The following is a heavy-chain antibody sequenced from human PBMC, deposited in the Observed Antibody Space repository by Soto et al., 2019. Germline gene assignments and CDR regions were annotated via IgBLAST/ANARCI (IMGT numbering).Heavy chain of an antibody. CDR1: GGSFSGYY. CDR3: ARSAQWLVAYYFDY. Sequence: SETLSLTCAVYGGSFSGYYWSWIRQPPGKGLEWIGEINHSGSTNYNPSLKSRVTISVDTSKNQFSLKLSSVTAADTAVYYCARSAQWLVAYYFDYWGQGTLVTVSS. CDR2: INHSGST. V-gene: IGHV4-34*01. D-gene: IGHD6-19*01. J-gene: IGHJ4*02.